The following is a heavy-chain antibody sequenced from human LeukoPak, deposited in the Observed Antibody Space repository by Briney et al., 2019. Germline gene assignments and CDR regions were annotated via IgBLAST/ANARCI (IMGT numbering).Heavy chain of an antibody. CDR1: GFTFSSYG. CDR2: ISYDGSNK. CDR3: AKARGGGGYYDFWSGYYDY. Sequence: GGSLRLSCAASGFTFSSYGMHWVRQAPGKGLEWVAVISYDGSNKYYADSVKGRFTISRDNSKNTLCLQMNSLRAEDTAVYYCAKARGGGGYYDFWSGYYDYWGQGTLVTVSS. J-gene: IGHJ4*02. D-gene: IGHD3-3*01. V-gene: IGHV3-30*18.